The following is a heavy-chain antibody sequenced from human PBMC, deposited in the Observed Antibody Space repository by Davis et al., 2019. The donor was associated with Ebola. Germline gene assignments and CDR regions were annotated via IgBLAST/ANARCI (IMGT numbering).Heavy chain of an antibody. J-gene: IGHJ6*03. Sequence: PSETLSLTCTVSGGSISSSSYYWGWIRQPPGKGLEWIGRIYYSGSTYYNPSLKSRVTISVDTSKNQFSLRLSSVTAADTAVYYCARGTGINDYYFYYYMDVWGKGTTVTVSS. D-gene: IGHD1-1*01. CDR3: ARGTGINDYYFYYYMDV. CDR1: GGSISSSSYY. CDR2: IYYSGST. V-gene: IGHV4-39*07.